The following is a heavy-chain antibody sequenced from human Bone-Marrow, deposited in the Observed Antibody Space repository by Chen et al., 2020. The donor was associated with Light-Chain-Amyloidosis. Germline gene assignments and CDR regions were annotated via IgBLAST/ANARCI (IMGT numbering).Heavy chain of an antibody. CDR3: VRAAEGGTYLEGIDH. J-gene: IGHJ4*02. D-gene: IGHD1-26*01. CDR1: GFTIDNFG. V-gene: IGHV3-20*04. Sequence: EVQLVESGGGVARPGGSLRLSCAASGFTIDNFGMNWVRQGTGKGLEWVSGISWNGGRTGYSESVKGRFTISRDNAKNSLYLQMNSLRPEDTAFYYCVRAAEGGTYLEGIDHWGQGTLVTVSP. CDR2: ISWNGGRT.